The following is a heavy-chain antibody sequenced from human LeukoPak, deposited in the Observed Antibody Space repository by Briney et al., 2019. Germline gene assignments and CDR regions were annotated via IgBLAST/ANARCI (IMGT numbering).Heavy chain of an antibody. V-gene: IGHV3-33*01. CDR1: GFTFSSYG. CDR3: ARAGYCSGGSCYSPTAPYYYYYGMDV. D-gene: IGHD2-15*01. J-gene: IGHJ6*02. Sequence: GGSLRLSCAASGFTFSSYGMHWVRQAPGKGLEWVAVIWYDGSNKYYADSVKGRFTISRDNSKNTLYLQMNSLRAEDTAVCYCARAGYCSGGSCYSPTAPYYYYYGMDVWGQGTTVTVSS. CDR2: IWYDGSNK.